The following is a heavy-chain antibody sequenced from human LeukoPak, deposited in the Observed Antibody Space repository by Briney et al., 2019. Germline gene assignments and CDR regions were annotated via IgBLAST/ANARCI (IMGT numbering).Heavy chain of an antibody. Sequence: ASVKVSCKASGYTFTGYFIHWVRQAPGQGLEWMGWINPNSGGTNSAQKFQGRVTMTTDTSLNTAYMELSSLRSDETAVYYCARGGLPIIYYYMDVWGKGTTVTVSS. CDR3: ARGGLPIIYYYMDV. CDR1: GYTFTGYF. CDR2: INPNSGGT. V-gene: IGHV1-2*02. D-gene: IGHD4-11*01. J-gene: IGHJ6*03.